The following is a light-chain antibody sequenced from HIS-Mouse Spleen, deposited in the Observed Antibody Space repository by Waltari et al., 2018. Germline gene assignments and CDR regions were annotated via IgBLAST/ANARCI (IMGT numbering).Light chain of an antibody. Sequence: SSELTQDPAVSVALGQTVRIPCQGTSLRSYYSSRYQQKPGQAPVLVIYGKNNRPSGIPDRFSGSSSGNTASLTITGAQAEDEADYYCNSRDSSGNHVVFGGGTKLTVL. V-gene: IGLV3-19*01. J-gene: IGLJ2*01. CDR2: GKN. CDR1: SLRSYY. CDR3: NSRDSSGNHVV.